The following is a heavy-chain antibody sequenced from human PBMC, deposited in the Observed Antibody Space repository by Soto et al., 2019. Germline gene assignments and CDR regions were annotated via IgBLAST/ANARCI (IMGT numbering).Heavy chain of an antibody. D-gene: IGHD2-15*01. CDR3: ARGVGGNLVYFDF. J-gene: IGHJ4*02. CDR2: IYPGDSDT. CDR1: GYSFTSYW. V-gene: IGHV5-51*01. Sequence: GESLKISCQGSGYSFTSYWIAWVRQRPGKGLEGMGIIYPGDSDTIYNYAADADTIYSPCFQGQVTSSADKPISTAYLQWSSLKASDTAMYYCARGVGGNLVYFDFWGQGTLVTVSS.